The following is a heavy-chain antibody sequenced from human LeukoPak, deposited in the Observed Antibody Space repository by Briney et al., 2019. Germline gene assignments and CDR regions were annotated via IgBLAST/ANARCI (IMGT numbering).Heavy chain of an antibody. CDR3: ARMLPGVHFDY. CDR1: GYSISSGYY. V-gene: IGHV4-38-2*02. CDR2: VYHSGST. Sequence: SETLCLTCTVSGYSISSGYYWGWVRQPPGKGLEWIGSVYHSGSTYYSPSLKSRVTISVDTSKNQFSLKLSSVTAADTAVYYCARMLPGVHFDYWGQGTLVTVSS. J-gene: IGHJ4*02. D-gene: IGHD3-10*01.